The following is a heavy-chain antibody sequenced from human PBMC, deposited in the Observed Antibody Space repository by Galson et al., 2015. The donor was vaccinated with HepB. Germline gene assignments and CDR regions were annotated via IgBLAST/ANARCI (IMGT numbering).Heavy chain of an antibody. Sequence: ETLSLTCAVSGGSISSSDWWSWVRQSPGKGLEWIGEIFHSGSTNYNPSLKSRVTILVDKSKNQFSLKLSSVTAADTAVYYCATDSSGSYSEKGAFDIWGRGTMVTVSS. V-gene: IGHV4-4*02. CDR1: GGSISSSDW. J-gene: IGHJ3*02. CDR3: ATDSSGSYSEKGAFDI. CDR2: IFHSGST. D-gene: IGHD3-22*01.